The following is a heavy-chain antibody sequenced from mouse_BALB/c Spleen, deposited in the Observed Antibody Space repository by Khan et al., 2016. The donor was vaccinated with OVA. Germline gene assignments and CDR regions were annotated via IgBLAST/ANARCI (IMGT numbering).Heavy chain of an antibody. CDR3: ARGASYWYFDV. V-gene: IGHV9-1*02. Sequence: QIQLVQSGPELKKPGETVKISCKASGYTFTNYRMNWVKQAPGKGLKWMGWINTYTGEPTYTDDFQGRFAFSLETSASTAYLQINNLKNEDMATYFCARGASYWYFDVWGAGTTVTVSS. CDR1: GYTFTNYR. CDR2: INTYTGEP. J-gene: IGHJ1*01.